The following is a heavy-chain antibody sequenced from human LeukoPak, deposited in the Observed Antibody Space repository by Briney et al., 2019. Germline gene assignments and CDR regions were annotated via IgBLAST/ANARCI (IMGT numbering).Heavy chain of an antibody. CDR2: IIPILGIA. Sequence: SVKVSCKASGGTFSSYTISWVRQAPGQGLEWMGRIIPILGIANYAQKFQGRVTITADKSTSPAYMELSSLRSEDTAVYYCARAPHYYDSSGYYPYDYWGQGTLVTVSS. CDR3: ARAPHYYDSSGYYPYDY. D-gene: IGHD3-22*01. J-gene: IGHJ4*02. CDR1: GGTFSSYT. V-gene: IGHV1-69*02.